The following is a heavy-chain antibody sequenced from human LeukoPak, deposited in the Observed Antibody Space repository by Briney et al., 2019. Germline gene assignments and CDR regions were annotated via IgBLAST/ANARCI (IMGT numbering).Heavy chain of an antibody. CDR3: SKDLPYYYGSGSSFDY. Sequence: PGGSLRLSCAASGFTFSSYAMSWVRQAPGKGLGWVSAISGSGGSTYYADSVKGRFTISRDNSKNTLYLQMNSLRAEDTAVYYCSKDLPYYYGSGSSFDYLGPGTLVTVSS. CDR2: ISGSGGST. D-gene: IGHD3-10*01. V-gene: IGHV3-23*01. J-gene: IGHJ4*02. CDR1: GFTFSSYA.